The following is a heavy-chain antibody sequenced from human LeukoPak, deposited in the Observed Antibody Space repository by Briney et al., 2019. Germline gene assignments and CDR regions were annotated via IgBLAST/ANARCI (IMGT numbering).Heavy chain of an antibody. CDR3: ARSFRVVRGMDV. Sequence: GGSLRLSCAASGFTFSSYEMNWVRQAPGKGLEWVSYISSSGSTIYYADSVKGRFTISRDNAKNSLYLQVNSLRAEDTAVYYCARSFRVVRGMDVWGKGTTVTVSS. CDR2: ISSSGSTI. CDR1: GFTFSSYE. V-gene: IGHV3-48*03. J-gene: IGHJ6*03. D-gene: IGHD3-10*01.